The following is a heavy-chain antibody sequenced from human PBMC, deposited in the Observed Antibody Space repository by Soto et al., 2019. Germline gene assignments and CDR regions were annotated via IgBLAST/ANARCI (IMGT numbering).Heavy chain of an antibody. Sequence: LRLSCAALGFTFRDYYMTWIRQAPGKGLEWVSYISSGGSPANDADSVKGRFTISRDNAKNTVSLQMNSLRAEDTAVYYCARLVARGKYQLLYDYYYYGMDVWGQGTTVTVSS. J-gene: IGHJ6*02. CDR1: GFTFRDYY. D-gene: IGHD2-2*02. V-gene: IGHV3-11*06. CDR2: ISSGGSPA. CDR3: ARLVARGKYQLLYDYYYYGMDV.